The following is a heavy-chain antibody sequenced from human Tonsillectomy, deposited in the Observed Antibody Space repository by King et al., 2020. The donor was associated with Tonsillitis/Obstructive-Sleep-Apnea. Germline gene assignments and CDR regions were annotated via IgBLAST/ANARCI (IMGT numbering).Heavy chain of an antibody. D-gene: IGHD3-3*01. J-gene: IGHJ4*02. CDR3: AKGETIFGVDIGY. CDR1: GFPFRSYA. V-gene: IGHV3-23*04. Sequence: EVQLVESGGGLVQPGGSLRLSCAASGFPFRSYAMSWVRQAPGKGLEWVSAIIGSGGSTYNADSGKGRFTISRDNSKNPLYLQMNSLRAEDTAVYYCAKGETIFGVDIGYWGQGTLVTVSS. CDR2: IIGSGGST.